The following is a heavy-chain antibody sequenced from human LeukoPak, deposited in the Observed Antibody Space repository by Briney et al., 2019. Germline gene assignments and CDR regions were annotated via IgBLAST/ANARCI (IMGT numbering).Heavy chain of an antibody. CDR2: ISSSSYI. Sequence: PGGSLRLSCAASGFTFSSYSMNWVRQAPGKGLEWVSSISSSSYIYYADSVKGRFTISRDNAKNSLYLQMNSLRAEDTAVYYCARDPQYYDFWSGPGYWGQGTLVTVSS. J-gene: IGHJ4*02. V-gene: IGHV3-21*01. CDR3: ARDPQYYDFWSGPGY. CDR1: GFTFSSYS. D-gene: IGHD3-3*01.